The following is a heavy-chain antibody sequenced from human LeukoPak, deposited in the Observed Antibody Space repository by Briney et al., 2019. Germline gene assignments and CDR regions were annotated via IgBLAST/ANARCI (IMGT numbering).Heavy chain of an antibody. V-gene: IGHV3-9*01. CDR2: ISWNSGSI. CDR3: AKDIRTTVVSSDIDY. CDR1: GFTFDDYA. D-gene: IGHD4-23*01. Sequence: GGSLRLSCAASGFTFDDYAMHWVRQAPGKGLEWVSGISWNSGSIGYADSVKGRFTISRDNAKNSLYLQMNSLRAEDTALNYCAKDIRTTVVSSDIDYWGQGTLVTVSS. J-gene: IGHJ4*02.